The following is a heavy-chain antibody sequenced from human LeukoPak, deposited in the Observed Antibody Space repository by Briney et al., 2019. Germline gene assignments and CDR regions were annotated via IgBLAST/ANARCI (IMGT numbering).Heavy chain of an antibody. Sequence: SETLSLTCTVSGGSISSHYWSWIRQPPGKGLEWIGYIYYSGSTNYNPSLKSRVTISVDTSKKQFSLKLSSVAAADTAVYYCARVPLDCSSTSCYTFDYWGQGTLVTVSS. V-gene: IGHV4-59*11. CDR3: ARVPLDCSSTSCYTFDY. D-gene: IGHD2-2*02. CDR2: IYYSGST. CDR1: GGSISSHY. J-gene: IGHJ4*02.